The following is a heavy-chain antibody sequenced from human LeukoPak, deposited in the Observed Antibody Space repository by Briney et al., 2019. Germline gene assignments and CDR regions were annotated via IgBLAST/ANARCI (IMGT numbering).Heavy chain of an antibody. Sequence: GGSLRLSCAASGFTFSSYSMNWVRQAPGKGLEWVSYISGSSGTIYYADSVKGRFTISRDNAKNSLYLQMNSLRDEDTAVYYCARDRGYTSSWSGGMDVWGQGTTVTVSS. J-gene: IGHJ6*02. CDR3: ARDRGYTSSWSGGMDV. CDR1: GFTFSSYS. CDR2: ISGSSGTI. D-gene: IGHD6-13*01. V-gene: IGHV3-48*02.